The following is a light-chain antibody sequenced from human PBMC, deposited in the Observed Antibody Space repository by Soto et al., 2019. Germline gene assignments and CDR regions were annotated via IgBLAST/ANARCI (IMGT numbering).Light chain of an antibody. J-gene: IGKJ2*01. V-gene: IGKV3-20*01. CDR1: QSVSSSS. Sequence: EIVLTQSPGTLSLSPGERATPSCRASQSVSSSSLAWYQQKPGQAPRLLIYGASSRATGIPDRFSGSGSGTDFTLTISRLEPEDFAVYYCQQYSSSPPKYTFGQGTKLEIK. CDR2: GAS. CDR3: QQYSSSPPKYT.